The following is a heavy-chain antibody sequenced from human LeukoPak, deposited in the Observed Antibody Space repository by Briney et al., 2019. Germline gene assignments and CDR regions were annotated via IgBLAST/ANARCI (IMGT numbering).Heavy chain of an antibody. J-gene: IGHJ4*02. CDR2: IKPDRSEK. CDR1: GFTFSTSW. CDR3: ARVGVLSSSWLLY. D-gene: IGHD6-13*01. Sequence: GGSLRLSCAASGFTFSTSWMTWVRQAPGKGLEWVATIKPDRSEKNYVDSVKGRFTISRDNSKNSLYLQMDSLRAEDTAVYYCARVGVLSSSWLLYWGQGTLVTVSS. V-gene: IGHV3-7*01.